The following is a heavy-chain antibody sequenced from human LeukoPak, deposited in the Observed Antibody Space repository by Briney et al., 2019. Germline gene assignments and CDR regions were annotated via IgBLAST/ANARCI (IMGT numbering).Heavy chain of an antibody. CDR1: GGSFSGYY. V-gene: IGHV4-34*01. CDR2: INHSGST. CDR3: AREGSYRSSRSSYHHYNTKPNWFDP. Sequence: PSETLSLTCAVYGGSFSGYYWSWIRQPPGKGLEGIGEINHSGSTNYNPSLTSRVTISVDTSKNQSSLKLSSVTAADTAVYYGAREGSYRSSRSSYHHYNTKPNWFDPWGQGTLVTVSS. J-gene: IGHJ5*02. D-gene: IGHD2-15*01.